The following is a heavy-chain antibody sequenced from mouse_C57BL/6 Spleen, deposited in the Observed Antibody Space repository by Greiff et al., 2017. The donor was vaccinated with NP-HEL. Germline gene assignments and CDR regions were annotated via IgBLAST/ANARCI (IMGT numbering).Heavy chain of an antibody. CDR2: IRLKSDNYAT. V-gene: IGHV6-3*01. Sequence: EVMLVESGGGLVQPGGSMKLSCVASGFTFSNYWMNWVRQSPETGLEWVAQIRLKSDNYATHYAESVKGRFTISRDDSKSSVYLQMNNLRAEDTGIYYCTSMVTPRANWGQGTLVTVSA. J-gene: IGHJ3*01. CDR3: TSMVTPRAN. D-gene: IGHD2-2*01. CDR1: GFTFSNYW.